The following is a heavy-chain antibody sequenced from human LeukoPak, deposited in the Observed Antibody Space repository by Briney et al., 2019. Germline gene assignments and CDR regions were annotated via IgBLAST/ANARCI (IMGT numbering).Heavy chain of an antibody. V-gene: IGHV3-48*02. CDR2: ISGSGSTI. CDR1: GFTFSSYA. D-gene: IGHD2-2*01. CDR3: ARSEDIVVVPAASGFDY. J-gene: IGHJ4*02. Sequence: GGSLRLSCAASGFTFSSYAMSWVRQAPGEGLEWVSAISGSGSTIYYADSVKGRFTISRDNAKNSLYLQMNSLRDEDTAVYYCARSEDIVVVPAASGFDYWGQGTLVTVSS.